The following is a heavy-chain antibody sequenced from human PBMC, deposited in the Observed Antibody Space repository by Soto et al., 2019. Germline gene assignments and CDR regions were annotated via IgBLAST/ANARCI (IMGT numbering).Heavy chain of an antibody. CDR3: ARARSYYYDSSGYYFAPYYYYGMDV. CDR1: GGSISSYY. Sequence: PSETLSLTCTVSGGSISSYYWSWIRQPPGKGLEWIGYIYYSGSTNYNPSLKSRVTISVDTSKNQFSLKLSSVTAADTAVYYCARARSYYYDSSGYYFAPYYYYGMDVWGQGTTVTVSS. V-gene: IGHV4-59*01. J-gene: IGHJ6*02. D-gene: IGHD3-22*01. CDR2: IYYSGST.